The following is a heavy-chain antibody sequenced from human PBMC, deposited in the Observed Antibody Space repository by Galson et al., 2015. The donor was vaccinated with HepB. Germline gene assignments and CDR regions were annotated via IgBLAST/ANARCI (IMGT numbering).Heavy chain of an antibody. CDR2: ISNRSSYT. V-gene: IGHV3-11*05. CDR1: GFTFSDYY. D-gene: IGHD2-2*01. CDR3: ARVFRGLRDCSGTSCLNWGYYYHYMDV. Sequence: SLRLSCAASGFTFSDYYMSWIRQAPGKGLEWVSYISNRSSYTNYADSVKGRFTIYRDNSKNSLYLQMNSLRAEDTAVYYCARVFRGLRDCSGTSCLNWGYYYHYMDVWGKGTTVTVSS. J-gene: IGHJ6*03.